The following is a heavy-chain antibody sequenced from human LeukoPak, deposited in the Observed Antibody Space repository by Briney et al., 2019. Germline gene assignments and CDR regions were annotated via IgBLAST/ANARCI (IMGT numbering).Heavy chain of an antibody. CDR1: GHTFTTYD. V-gene: IGHV1-8*03. J-gene: IGHJ4*02. D-gene: IGHD6-19*01. CDR2: MNPNSGYT. Sequence: ASVKVSCKASGHTFTTYDINWVRQATGQGLEWMGWMNPNSGYTGYAQKFQGRVTITRDTSISTAYMELSSLRSEDTAVYYCARVAGSSDYWGQGTLVTVSS. CDR3: ARVAGSSDY.